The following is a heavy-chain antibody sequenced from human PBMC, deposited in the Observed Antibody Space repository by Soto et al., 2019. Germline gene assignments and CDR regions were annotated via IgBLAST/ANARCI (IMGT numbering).Heavy chain of an antibody. D-gene: IGHD6-6*01. J-gene: IGHJ4*02. CDR2: IFYRGIT. Sequence: TLSLTCTVSGDSVTRNDCYWSWIRQSPGKGLEWIGYIFYRGITLYNPSLKSRVTMSVDTSKNQFSLQLTSVTAADTAVYYCARALGSSPLSYWGQGTLVTVSS. V-gene: IGHV4-31*03. CDR3: ARALGSSPLSY. CDR1: GDSVTRNDCY.